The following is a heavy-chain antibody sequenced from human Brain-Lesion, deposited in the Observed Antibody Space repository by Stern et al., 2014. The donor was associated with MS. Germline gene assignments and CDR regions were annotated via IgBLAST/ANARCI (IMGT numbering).Heavy chain of an antibody. V-gene: IGHV1-2*06. J-gene: IGHJ6*02. CDR1: GYIFTGYY. CDR2: INPNTGGP. Sequence: VQLVESGAEVKKPGASVKVSCKTSGYIFTGYYIHWGRQAPGQGLEWMARINPNTGGPKYAQKFQGRVTMSMDTSISTAYVELSSLTSDDTAVYYCARDQRGITIFGVVTDYYYLGMDVWGQGTTVTVSS. D-gene: IGHD3-3*01. CDR3: ARDQRGITIFGVVTDYYYLGMDV.